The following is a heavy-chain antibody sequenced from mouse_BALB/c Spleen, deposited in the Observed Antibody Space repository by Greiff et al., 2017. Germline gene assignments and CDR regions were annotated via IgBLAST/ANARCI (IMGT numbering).Heavy chain of an antibody. CDR3: ARNSLLGAMDY. CDR1: GFTFSSYT. V-gene: IGHV5-12-2*01. Sequence: EVMLVESGGGLVQPGGSLKLSCAASGFTFSSYTMSWVRQTPEKRLEWVAYISNGGGSTYYPDTVKGRFTISRDNAKNTLYLQMSSLKSEDTAMYYCARNSLLGAMDYWGQGTSVTVSS. D-gene: IGHD1-2*01. CDR2: ISNGGGST. J-gene: IGHJ4*01.